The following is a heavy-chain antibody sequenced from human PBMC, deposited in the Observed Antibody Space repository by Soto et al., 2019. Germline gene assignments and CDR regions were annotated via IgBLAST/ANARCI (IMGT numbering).Heavy chain of an antibody. Sequence: PGGSLRLSCAASGFTFSSYAMSCVRQAPGEGLEWVSAISGSGGSTYYADSVKGRFTISRDNSKNTLYLQMNSLRAEDTAVYYCAKHLYGDSGHAFDIWGQGTMVTGSS. D-gene: IGHD4-17*01. CDR3: AKHLYGDSGHAFDI. CDR1: GFTFSSYA. CDR2: ISGSGGST. J-gene: IGHJ3*02. V-gene: IGHV3-23*01.